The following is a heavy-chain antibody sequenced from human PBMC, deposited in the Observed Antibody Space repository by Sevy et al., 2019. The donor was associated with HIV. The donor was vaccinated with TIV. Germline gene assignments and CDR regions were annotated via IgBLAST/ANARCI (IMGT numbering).Heavy chain of an antibody. CDR3: ARDVLRGAFDI. CDR1: GYSISSGYY. D-gene: IGHD2-8*01. CDR2: IYHSGST. Sequence: SETLSLTCAVSGYSISSGYYWGWIRQPPGKGLEWIGSIYHSGSTYYNPSLKSRVTISVDTSKNQFSLKLSSVTAADTAVYYCARDVLRGAFDIWGQGTMVTVSS. J-gene: IGHJ3*02. V-gene: IGHV4-38-2*02.